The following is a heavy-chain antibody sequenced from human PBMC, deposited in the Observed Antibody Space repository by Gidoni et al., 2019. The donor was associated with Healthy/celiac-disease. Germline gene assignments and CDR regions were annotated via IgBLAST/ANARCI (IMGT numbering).Heavy chain of an antibody. Sequence: QVQLQESGPGLVKPSETLSLTCTVSGGSLSSYHWSWIRQPPGKGLEWIGYIYYSGSTNYNPSLKSRVTISVDTSKNQFSLKLSSVTAADTAVYYCARESTVVSEHYFDYWGQGTLVTVSS. V-gene: IGHV4-59*01. D-gene: IGHD4-17*01. CDR2: IYYSGST. CDR1: GGSLSSYH. CDR3: ARESTVVSEHYFDY. J-gene: IGHJ4*02.